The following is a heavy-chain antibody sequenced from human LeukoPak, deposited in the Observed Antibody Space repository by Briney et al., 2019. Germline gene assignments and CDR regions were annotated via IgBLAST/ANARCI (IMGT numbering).Heavy chain of an antibody. CDR2: ITGSGVHT. Sequence: PGGSLRLSCTASGFTFTTYAMSWVRQAPGKGLEWVSAITGSGVHTYYADSVRGRFSISRDNSENTLYLRMNSLKIDDTAVYYCAKEVYSSGFSGFDHWGQGTLVTVSS. CDR3: AKEVYSSGFSGFDH. D-gene: IGHD5-18*01. J-gene: IGHJ4*02. V-gene: IGHV3-23*01. CDR1: GFTFTTYA.